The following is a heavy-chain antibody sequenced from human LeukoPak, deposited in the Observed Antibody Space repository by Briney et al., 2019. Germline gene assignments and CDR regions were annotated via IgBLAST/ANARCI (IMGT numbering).Heavy chain of an antibody. D-gene: IGHD3-10*01. CDR3: ARDPGTGYFDY. J-gene: IGHJ4*02. CDR2: IYSGGST. CDR1: GFTFSNAW. Sequence: GGSLRLSCAASGFTFSNAWMSWVRQAPGKGLEWVSVIYSGGSTYYADSVKGRFTISRDNSKNTLYLQMNSLRAEDTAVYYCARDPGTGYFDYWGQGTLVTVSS. V-gene: IGHV3-66*01.